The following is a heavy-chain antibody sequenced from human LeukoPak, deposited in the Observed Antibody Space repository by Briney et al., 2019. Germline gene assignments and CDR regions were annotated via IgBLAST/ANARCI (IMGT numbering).Heavy chain of an antibody. D-gene: IGHD6-6*01. V-gene: IGHV4-30-4*01. CDR1: GGSISSGDYY. CDR2: IYYSGST. Sequence: SETLSLTCTVSGGSISSGDYYWSWIRQPPGEGLEWIGYIYYSGSTYYNPSLKSRVTISVDTSKNQFSLKLSSVTAADTAVYYCASSPKAARRNWFDPWGQGTLVTVSS. J-gene: IGHJ5*02. CDR3: ASSPKAARRNWFDP.